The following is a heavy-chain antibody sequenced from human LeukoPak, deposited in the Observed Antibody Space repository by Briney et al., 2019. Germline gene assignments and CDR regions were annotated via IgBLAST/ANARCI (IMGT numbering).Heavy chain of an antibody. CDR3: ARSFLDTAIPYGMDV. CDR1: GGSFCGYY. J-gene: IGHJ6*02. V-gene: IGHV4-34*01. D-gene: IGHD5-18*01. Sequence: SETLSLTCAVYGGSFCGYYWSWIRQPPGKGLEWIGEINHSGSTNYNPSLKSRVTISVDTSKNQFSLKLSSVTAADTAVYYCARSFLDTAIPYGMDVWGQGTTVTVSS. CDR2: INHSGST.